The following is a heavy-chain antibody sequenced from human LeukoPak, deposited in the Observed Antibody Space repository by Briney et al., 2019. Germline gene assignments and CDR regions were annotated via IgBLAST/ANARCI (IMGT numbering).Heavy chain of an antibody. D-gene: IGHD4-17*01. J-gene: IGHJ4*02. CDR3: AKLTTVTPRGFDY. Sequence: GGSLRLSCAASGFTFSSYGMHWVRQAPGKGLEWVAVISYDGSNKYYADSVKGRFTISRDNSKNTLYLQMNSLRAEDTAVYYCAKLTTVTPRGFDYWGQGTLVTVSP. CDR2: ISYDGSNK. CDR1: GFTFSSYG. V-gene: IGHV3-30*18.